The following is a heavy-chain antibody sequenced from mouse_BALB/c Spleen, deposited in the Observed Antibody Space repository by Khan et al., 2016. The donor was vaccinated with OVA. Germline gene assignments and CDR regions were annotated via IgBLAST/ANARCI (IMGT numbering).Heavy chain of an antibody. J-gene: IGHJ2*01. D-gene: IGHD2-3*01. CDR3: ARLGWPWAFDY. Sequence: EVQLQESGPSLVKPSQTLSLTCPVTGDSITSGYWNWIRKFPGNKLEYMGYISYSGITYYNPSLKSRISTTRDTSKNQYYTQLNSVTTEDTATYYCARLGWPWAFDYWGQGTTLTVSS. CDR1: GDSITSGY. CDR2: ISYSGIT. V-gene: IGHV3-8*02.